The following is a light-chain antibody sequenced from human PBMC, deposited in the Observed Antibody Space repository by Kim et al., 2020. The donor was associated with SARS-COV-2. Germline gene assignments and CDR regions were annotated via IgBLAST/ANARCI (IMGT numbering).Light chain of an antibody. CDR1: QSVRNNY. J-gene: IGKJ2*01. V-gene: IGKV3-20*01. Sequence: EIVLTQSPGTLSLSPGERATLSCRASQSVRNNYLAWYQQKPGQAPRLLISGASSRATGIPDRFSGSGSGTDFTLTISRLEPEDFAVYYCQQYRSSPPMYPFGQGTKLEI. CDR3: QQYRSSPPMYP. CDR2: GAS.